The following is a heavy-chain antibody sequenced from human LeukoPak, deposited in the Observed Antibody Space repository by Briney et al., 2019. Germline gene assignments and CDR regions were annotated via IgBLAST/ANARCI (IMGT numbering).Heavy chain of an antibody. V-gene: IGHV3-23*01. CDR2: ISAGGATI. Sequence: GGSLRLSCAASGFSFSTYAMSWVRQAPGKGLEWVSAISAGGATIYYADSVKGRFTVSRDNFKNTLYLHMNSLRAEDTAIYYCAKDSGGTYFYYYYYMDVWGKGTTVTVSS. J-gene: IGHJ6*03. D-gene: IGHD1-26*01. CDR3: AKDSGGTYFYYYYYMDV. CDR1: GFSFSTYA.